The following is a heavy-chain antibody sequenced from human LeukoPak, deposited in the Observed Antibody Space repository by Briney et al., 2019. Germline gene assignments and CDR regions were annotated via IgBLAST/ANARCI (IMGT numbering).Heavy chain of an antibody. J-gene: IGHJ4*02. CDR3: ARYLYGDIVDY. CDR2: IYYSGST. D-gene: IGHD5-12*01. Sequence: PSETLSLTCTVSGGSISSGDYYWSWTRQPPGKGLEWIGYIYYSGSTYYNPSLKSRVTISVDTSKNQFSLKLSSVTAADTAVYYCARYLYGDIVDYWGQGTLVTVSS. V-gene: IGHV4-30-4*01. CDR1: GGSISSGDYY.